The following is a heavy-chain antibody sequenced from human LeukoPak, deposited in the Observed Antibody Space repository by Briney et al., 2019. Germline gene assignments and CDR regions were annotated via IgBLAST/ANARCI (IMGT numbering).Heavy chain of an antibody. CDR2: VYYNGNT. D-gene: IGHD6-13*01. V-gene: IGHV4-59*01. CDR1: GGSISTYF. CDR3: VRDRAAAGGWLDP. Sequence: PLETLSLTCTVSGGSISTYFWNWIRQPPGKGLEWIGYVYYNGNTNYNPSPKSRLTISVDTSKIQFSLKLTSVTAADTAVYYCVRDRAAAGGWLDPWGQGALVTVSS. J-gene: IGHJ5*02.